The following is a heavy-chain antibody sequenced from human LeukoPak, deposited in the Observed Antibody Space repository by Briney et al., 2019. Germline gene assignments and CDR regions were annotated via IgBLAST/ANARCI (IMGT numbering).Heavy chain of an antibody. CDR3: AREASSSWYGYYGMDV. Sequence: PSETLSLTCTVSGGSISNYYWIWIRHPPGKGLECIGYIYYSGSTNYNPSLKSRVTISVATSKNQFSLKLSSVTAADTAVYYCAREASSSWYGYYGMDVWGKGTTVTVSS. J-gene: IGHJ6*04. D-gene: IGHD6-13*01. CDR1: GGSISNYY. CDR2: IYYSGST. V-gene: IGHV4-59*01.